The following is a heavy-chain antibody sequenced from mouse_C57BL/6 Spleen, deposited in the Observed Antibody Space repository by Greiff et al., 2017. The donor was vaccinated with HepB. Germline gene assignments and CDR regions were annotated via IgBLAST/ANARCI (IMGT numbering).Heavy chain of an antibody. Sequence: QVQLQQPGAELVKPGASVKLSCKASGYTFTSYWMQWVKQRPGQGLEWIGEIDPSDSYTNYNQKFKGKATLTVDTSSCTAYMQLSSQTSEDSAVYYCARPYARGPSDDWGQGTTLTVSS. CDR1: GYTFTSYW. CDR3: ARPYARGPSDD. V-gene: IGHV1-50*01. CDR2: IDPSDSYT. J-gene: IGHJ2*01.